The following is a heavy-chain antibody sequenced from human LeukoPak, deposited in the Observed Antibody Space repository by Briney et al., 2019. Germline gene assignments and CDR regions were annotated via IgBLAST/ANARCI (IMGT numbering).Heavy chain of an antibody. D-gene: IGHD3-10*01. CDR3: ARDGQLLWFGESKGGGWFDP. CDR2: ISSSSSTI. CDR1: GFTFSSYS. V-gene: IGHV3-48*04. Sequence: PGGSLRLSCAASGFTFSSYSMNWVRQAPGKGLEWVSYISSSSSTIYYADSVKGRFTISRDNAKNSLYLQMNSLRAEDTAVYYCARDGQLLWFGESKGGGWFDPWGQGTLVTVSS. J-gene: IGHJ5*02.